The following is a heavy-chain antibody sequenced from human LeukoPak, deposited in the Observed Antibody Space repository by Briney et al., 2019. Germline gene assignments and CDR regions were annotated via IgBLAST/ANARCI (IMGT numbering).Heavy chain of an antibody. D-gene: IGHD3-9*01. J-gene: IGHJ6*02. CDR3: ARSNRPPDWLRSSYYYYYGMDV. Sequence: ASVKVSCKVSGYTLTELSMHWVRQAPGKGLEWMGGFDPEDGETIYAQKFQGRVTMTEDTSTDTAYIELSSLRSEDTAVYYCARSNRPPDWLRSSYYYYYGMDVWGQGTTVTVSS. V-gene: IGHV1-24*01. CDR1: GYTLTELS. CDR2: FDPEDGET.